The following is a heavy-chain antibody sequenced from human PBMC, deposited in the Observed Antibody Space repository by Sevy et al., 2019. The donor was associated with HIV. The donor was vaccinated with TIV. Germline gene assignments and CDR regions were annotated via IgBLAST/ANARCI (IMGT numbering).Heavy chain of an antibody. CDR2: ITGISTYT. CDR1: GFTFSDYY. D-gene: IGHD2-21*01. J-gene: IGHJ3*02. CDR3: ARWGLSNMWDAFDI. V-gene: IGHV3-11*06. Sequence: GGSLRLSCAASGFTFSDYYMSWIRQAPGKGLEWISYITGISTYTNYADSVKGRFTVSRDNARNSLYLQMNSLRAEDTAVYYCARWGLSNMWDAFDIWGQGTMVTVSS.